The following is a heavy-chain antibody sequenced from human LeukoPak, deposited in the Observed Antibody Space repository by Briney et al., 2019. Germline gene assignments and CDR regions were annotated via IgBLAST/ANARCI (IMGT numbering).Heavy chain of an antibody. CDR2: ISSSGSTI. Sequence: GGSPRLSCAASGFTFSDYYMSWIRQAPGKGLEWVSYISSSGSTIYYADSAKVRFTISRDNAKNSLYLQMNSLRAEDTAVYYCARARPYSSGWQFDYWGQGTLVTVSS. J-gene: IGHJ4*02. CDR1: GFTFSDYY. CDR3: ARARPYSSGWQFDY. D-gene: IGHD6-19*01. V-gene: IGHV3-11*01.